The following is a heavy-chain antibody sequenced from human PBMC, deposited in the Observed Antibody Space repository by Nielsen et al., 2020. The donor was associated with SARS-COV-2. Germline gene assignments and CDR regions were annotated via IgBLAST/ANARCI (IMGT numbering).Heavy chain of an antibody. CDR2: IIPIFGTA. V-gene: IGHV1-69*13. Sequence: SVKVSCKASGYTFINHDINWVRQAPGQGLEWMGGIIPIFGTANYAQKFQGRVTITADESTSTAYMELSGLRSEDTAVYYCARDRSSGWYEGGWFDPWGQGTLVTVSS. CDR3: ARDRSSGWYEGGWFDP. D-gene: IGHD6-19*01. J-gene: IGHJ5*02. CDR1: GYTFINHD.